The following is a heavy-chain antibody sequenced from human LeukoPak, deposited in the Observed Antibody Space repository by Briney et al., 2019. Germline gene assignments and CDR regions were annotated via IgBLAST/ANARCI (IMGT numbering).Heavy chain of an antibody. CDR2: IDSGSYI. D-gene: IGHD6-13*01. Sequence: GGSLRLSCAASVFTYSSYTMNWVRQAPGKGLEWVSSIDSGSYIYYADSLKGRFTITRDNAKNSLYLQMNSLRAEDTAVYYCAQAAAGDYWGQGTLVTVSS. CDR3: AQAAAGDY. CDR1: VFTYSSYT. J-gene: IGHJ4*02. V-gene: IGHV3-21*01.